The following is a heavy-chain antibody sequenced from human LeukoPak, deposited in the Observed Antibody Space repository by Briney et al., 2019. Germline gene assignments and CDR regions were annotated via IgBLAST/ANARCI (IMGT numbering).Heavy chain of an antibody. J-gene: IGHJ1*01. V-gene: IGHV1-2*02. CDR1: GYTFTGYY. CDR2: INPNSGGT. Sequence: ASVKVSCKASGYTFTGYYMHWVRQAPGQGLEWMGWINPNSGGTNYAQKFQGRVTMTRDTSISTAYMELSRLRSDDTAVYYCARSDSSGYTGSFQHWGQGTLVTVSS. D-gene: IGHD3-22*01. CDR3: ARSDSSGYTGSFQH.